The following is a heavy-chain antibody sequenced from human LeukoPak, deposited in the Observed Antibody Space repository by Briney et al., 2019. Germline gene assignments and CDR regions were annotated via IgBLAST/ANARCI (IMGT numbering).Heavy chain of an antibody. D-gene: IGHD1-14*01. V-gene: IGHV4-34*01. Sequence: PSETLSLTCAVYGGSFSGYYWSWIRQPPGKGLEWIGEINHSGSTNYNPSLKSRVTISVDTSKNQFSLKLSSVTAADTAVYYCARGEGAFSTMNRDYYYYYMDVWGKGTTVTISS. J-gene: IGHJ6*03. CDR2: INHSGST. CDR1: GGSFSGYY. CDR3: ARGEGAFSTMNRDYYYYYMDV.